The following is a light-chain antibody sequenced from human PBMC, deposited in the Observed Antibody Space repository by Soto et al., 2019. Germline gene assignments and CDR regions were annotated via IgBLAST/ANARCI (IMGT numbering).Light chain of an antibody. CDR3: QQYNDGPRT. Sequence: EVVMTQSPATLSVSPGERATLSCRASQSVRSHLAWYQQKPGQAPSLLIFGASTRATGVPARFSGSESGTEFTLTISSLQSEDVAVYSCQQYNDGPRTFGGGTKVEIK. J-gene: IGKJ4*01. V-gene: IGKV3-15*01. CDR1: QSVRSH. CDR2: GAS.